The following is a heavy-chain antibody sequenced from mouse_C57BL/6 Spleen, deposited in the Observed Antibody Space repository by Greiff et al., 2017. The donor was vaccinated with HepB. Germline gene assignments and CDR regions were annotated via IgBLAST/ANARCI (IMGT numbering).Heavy chain of an antibody. CDR1: GFTFSDYG. V-gene: IGHV5-17*01. D-gene: IGHD1-2*01. CDR3: ARFFTTPSATGAMDY. J-gene: IGHJ4*01. Sequence: EVKLMESGGGLVKPGGSLKLSCAASGFTFSDYGMHWVRQAPEKGLEWVAYISSGSSTIYYADTVKGGFTISRDNAKNTLVLQMTSLRSEDTAMFSCARFFTTPSATGAMDYWGQGTSVTVSS. CDR2: ISSGSSTI.